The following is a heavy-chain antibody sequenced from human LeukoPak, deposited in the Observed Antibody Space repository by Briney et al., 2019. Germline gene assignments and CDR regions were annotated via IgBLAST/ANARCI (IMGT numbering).Heavy chain of an antibody. CDR1: GYTFTSYA. CDR2: VNTNTGNP. J-gene: IGHJ4*02. Sequence: ASVTVSCKASGYTFTSYARKWVGQAPGPGREWKGWVNTNTGNPTYAQGFTGRFVFSFDTSVSTAYLHISSLKAEDTAVYYCARDNKGPFWFVEELDYWGQGTLVTVSS. V-gene: IGHV7-4-1*02. D-gene: IGHD3-10*01. CDR3: ARDNKGPFWFVEELDY.